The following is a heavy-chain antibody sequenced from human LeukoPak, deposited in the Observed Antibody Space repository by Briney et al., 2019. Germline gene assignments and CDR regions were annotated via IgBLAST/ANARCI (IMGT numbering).Heavy chain of an antibody. CDR3: AREEQWLVPGPFDY. CDR1: GFTFSSYS. CDR2: ISSSSSYI. Sequence: GGSLRLSCAASGFTFSSYSMNWVRQAPGKGLEWVSSISSSSSYIYYADSVKGRFTISRANAKNSLYLQMNSLRAEDTAVYYCAREEQWLVPGPFDYWGQGTLVTVSS. V-gene: IGHV3-21*01. J-gene: IGHJ4*02. D-gene: IGHD6-19*01.